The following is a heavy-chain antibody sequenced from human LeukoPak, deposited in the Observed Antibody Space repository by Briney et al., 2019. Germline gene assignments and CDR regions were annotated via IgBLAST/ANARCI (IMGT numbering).Heavy chain of an antibody. CDR2: ISSSSSYI. CDR3: TRDHNYGDFDY. D-gene: IGHD4-17*01. CDR1: GFTFISYT. V-gene: IGHV3-21*01. Sequence: SGGSLRLSCAASGFTFISYTMNWVRQAPGKGLEWVASISSSSSYIYYADSVKGRFTISRNNAKNSLSLQMNSLRAEDTAVYYCTRDHNYGDFDYGGQGTLVTVSS. J-gene: IGHJ4*02.